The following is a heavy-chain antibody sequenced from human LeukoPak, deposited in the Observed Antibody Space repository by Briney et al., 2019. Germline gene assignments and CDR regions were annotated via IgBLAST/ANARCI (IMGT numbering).Heavy chain of an antibody. CDR2: IYYSGST. CDR1: GGSFSGYY. CDR3: ARTSLILEDAFDI. V-gene: IGHV4-59*01. D-gene: IGHD1-1*01. Sequence: TSETLSLTCAVYGGSFSGYYWSWIRQPPGKGLEWIGYIYYSGSTNYNPSLKSRVTISVDTSKNQFSLKLSSVTAADTAVYYCARTSLILEDAFDIWGQGTMVTVSS. J-gene: IGHJ3*02.